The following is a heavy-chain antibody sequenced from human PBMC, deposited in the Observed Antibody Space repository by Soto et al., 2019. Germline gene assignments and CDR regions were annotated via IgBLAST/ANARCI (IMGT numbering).Heavy chain of an antibody. J-gene: IGHJ4*02. CDR1: GFTFDDYA. CDR2: ISWHSGSI. V-gene: IGHV3-9*01. Sequence: EVQLVESGGGLVQPGRSLRLSCAASGFTFDDYAMHWVRQAPGKGLEWVSGISWHSGSIGYADSVKGRFTISRDNAKHSLYLQMNSLRAEDTALYYCAKDRGLVLSFYFDYWGQGTLVTVSS. CDR3: AKDRGLVLSFYFDY. D-gene: IGHD6-19*01.